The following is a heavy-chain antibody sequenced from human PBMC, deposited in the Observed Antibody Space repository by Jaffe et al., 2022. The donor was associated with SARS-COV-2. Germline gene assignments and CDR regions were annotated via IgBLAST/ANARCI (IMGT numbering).Heavy chain of an antibody. V-gene: IGHV3-73*02. J-gene: IGHJ6*03. D-gene: IGHD3-9*01. CDR2: IRSKANSYAT. CDR3: TRAGTGYYLPDYYYYYMDV. Sequence: EVQLVESGGGLVQPGGSLKLSCAASGFTFSGSAMHWVRQASGKGLEWVGRIRSKANSYATAYAASVKGRFTISRDDSKNTAYLQMNSLKTEDTAVYYCTRAGTGYYLPDYYYYYMDVWGKGTTVTVSS. CDR1: GFTFSGSA.